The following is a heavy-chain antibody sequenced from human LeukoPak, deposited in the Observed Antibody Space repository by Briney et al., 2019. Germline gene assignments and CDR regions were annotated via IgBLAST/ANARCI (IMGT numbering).Heavy chain of an antibody. CDR1: GDSFSSNSAA. V-gene: IGHV6-1*01. J-gene: IGHJ6*02. CDR2: TYYRSKWYN. D-gene: IGHD2-15*01. CDR3: ARAPQDYYYYGMDV. Sequence: SQTLSLTCAISGDSFSSNSAAWNWIRQSPSRGLEWLGRTYYRSKWYNDYAVSVKSRITINPGTSKNQFSLQLNSVTPEDTAVYYCARAPQDYYYYGMDVWGQGTTVTVSS.